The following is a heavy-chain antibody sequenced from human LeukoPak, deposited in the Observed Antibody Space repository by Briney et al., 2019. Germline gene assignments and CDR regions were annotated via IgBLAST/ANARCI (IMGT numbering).Heavy chain of an antibody. J-gene: IGHJ4*02. Sequence: PGRSLRLPCAASGFTFGDYAMHWVRQAPGKGLEWVSGMSWSGNIFGYADSVKGRFTISRDNAKNTLSLQMNSLLAEDTAFYYCARVIRAPDYWGQGTLVTVSS. D-gene: IGHD2-21*01. CDR3: ARVIRAPDY. V-gene: IGHV3-9*01. CDR1: GFTFGDYA. CDR2: MSWSGNIF.